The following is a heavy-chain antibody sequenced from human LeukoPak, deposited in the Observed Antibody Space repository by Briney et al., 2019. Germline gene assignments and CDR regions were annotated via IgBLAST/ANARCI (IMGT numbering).Heavy chain of an antibody. Sequence: GGSLRLSCAASGFTFSSYAMSWVRQAPGKGLEWVSAISGSGGSTYYADSVKGRFTISRDNSKNTLYLQVNSLRAEDTAVYYCAKDLTMVRGATFDPWGQGTLVTVSS. CDR2: ISGSGGST. D-gene: IGHD3-10*01. CDR1: GFTFSSYA. V-gene: IGHV3-23*01. CDR3: AKDLTMVRGATFDP. J-gene: IGHJ5*02.